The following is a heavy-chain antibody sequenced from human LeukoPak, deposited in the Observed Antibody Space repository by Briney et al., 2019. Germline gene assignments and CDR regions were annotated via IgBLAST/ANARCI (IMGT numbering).Heavy chain of an antibody. CDR1: GGTFSSYA. CDR3: ASPAAPAKANSYGWGASWDI. J-gene: IGHJ3*02. Sequence: GASVKVSCKASGGTFSSYAISWVRQAPGQGLEWMGRIIPIFGIANYAQKFQGRVTITADKSTSTAYMELSSLRSEDTAVYYCASPAAPAKANSYGWGASWDIWGQGTMVTVSS. CDR2: IIPIFGIA. V-gene: IGHV1-69*04. D-gene: IGHD3-10*01.